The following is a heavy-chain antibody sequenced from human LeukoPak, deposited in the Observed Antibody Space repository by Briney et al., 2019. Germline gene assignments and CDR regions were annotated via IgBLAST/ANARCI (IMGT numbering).Heavy chain of an antibody. V-gene: IGHV3-7*01. J-gene: IGHJ4*02. CDR2: IKQDGSEK. D-gene: IGHD3-3*01. Sequence: GGSLRLSCAASGFTFSSYWMSWVRQAPGKGLEWVVNIKQDGSEKYYVDSVKGRFTISRDNAKNSLYLQMNSLRAEDAAVYYCARGPTYYDFWSGYWFDYWGQGTLVTVSS. CDR1: GFTFSSYW. CDR3: ARGPTYYDFWSGYWFDY.